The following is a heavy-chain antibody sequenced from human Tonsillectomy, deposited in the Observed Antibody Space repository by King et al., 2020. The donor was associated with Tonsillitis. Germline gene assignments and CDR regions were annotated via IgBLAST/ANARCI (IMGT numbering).Heavy chain of an antibody. D-gene: IGHD6-19*01. J-gene: IGHJ3*02. CDR2: IYYSGST. CDR3: ARGRLVQGDAFDI. V-gene: IGHV4-39*07. CDR1: GGSISSSSYY. Sequence: QLQESGPGLVKPSETLSLTCTVSGGSISSSSYYWGWIRQPPGKGLEWIGSIYYSGSTYYNPSLKSRVTISVDTSKNQFSLKLSSVTAADTAVYYCARGRLVQGDAFDIWGQGTMVTVSS.